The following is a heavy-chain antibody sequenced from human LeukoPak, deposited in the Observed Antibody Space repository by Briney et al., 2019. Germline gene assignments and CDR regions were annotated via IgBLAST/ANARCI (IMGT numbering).Heavy chain of an antibody. CDR3: ARGFSSGYYYYYYMDV. Sequence: PSETLSLTCAVYGGSFSGYYWSWLRQPPGKGLEWIGEINHSGSTNYNPSLKSRVTISVDTSKNQFSLKLSSVTAADTAVYYCARGFSSGYYYYYYMDVWGKGTTVTVSS. J-gene: IGHJ6*03. D-gene: IGHD3-22*01. V-gene: IGHV4-34*01. CDR1: GGSFSGYY. CDR2: INHSGST.